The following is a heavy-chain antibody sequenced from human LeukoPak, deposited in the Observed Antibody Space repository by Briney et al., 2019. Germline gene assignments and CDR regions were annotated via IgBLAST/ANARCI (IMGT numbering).Heavy chain of an antibody. V-gene: IGHV4-59*01. D-gene: IGHD4-17*01. CDR3: ARDRGYGDPFDY. Sequence: PSETLSLTCTVSGGSISGYYWSWIRQPPGKGLGWIGYIFYSGTTNYNPSLKSRVTISVDTSKNQFSLKLSSVTAADTAVYYCARDRGYGDPFDYWGQGTLVTVSS. J-gene: IGHJ4*02. CDR1: GGSISGYY. CDR2: IFYSGTT.